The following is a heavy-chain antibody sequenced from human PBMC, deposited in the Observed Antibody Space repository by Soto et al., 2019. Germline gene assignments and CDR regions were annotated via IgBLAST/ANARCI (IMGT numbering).Heavy chain of an antibody. J-gene: IGHJ4*02. CDR2: IDPSGART. CDR3: ATTIIYGDPGDY. V-gene: IGHV1-46*01. CDR1: GYTFISYY. D-gene: IGHD4-17*01. Sequence: QVQVQQSGAEVKEPGASVRISCKASGYTFISYYIHWVRQAPGQGLEWMGIIDPSGARTTYAQRCRGRVTMTWDTSRSTVYMDMTSLRPDDTAVYFCATTIIYGDPGDYWGQGTVVSVSS.